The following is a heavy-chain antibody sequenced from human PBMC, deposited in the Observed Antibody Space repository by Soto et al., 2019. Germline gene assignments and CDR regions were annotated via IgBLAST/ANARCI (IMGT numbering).Heavy chain of an antibody. CDR2: INSDWSST. CDR3: ARPRPYCGGDWPDS. J-gene: IGHJ4*02. CDR1: GFTFSSYW. Sequence: EVQLVESGGGLVQPGGSLRLSCAASGFTFSSYWMHWVRQAPGKGLVWVSRINSDWSSTSYADSVKGRFTISRDNAKNTLYLQVNSLRAEGTAVYYCARPRPYCGGDWPDSWGQGTLVTVSS. V-gene: IGHV3-74*01. D-gene: IGHD2-21*02.